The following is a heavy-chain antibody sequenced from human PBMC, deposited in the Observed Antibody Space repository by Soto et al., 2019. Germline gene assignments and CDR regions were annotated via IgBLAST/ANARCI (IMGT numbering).Heavy chain of an antibody. CDR1: GASINSGGHY. D-gene: IGHD2-21*02. Sequence: SETLSLTCTVSGASINSGGHYWSWIRQPPGKGLEWIGSIYYSGRTYNNPSLRSRVSMSIDTSKDQFSLKLKSVTAADTALYFCARQRTSVVTQAYFDVWGPGSLVTVSS. J-gene: IGHJ4*02. CDR2: IYYSGRT. CDR3: ARQRTSVVTQAYFDV. V-gene: IGHV4-39*01.